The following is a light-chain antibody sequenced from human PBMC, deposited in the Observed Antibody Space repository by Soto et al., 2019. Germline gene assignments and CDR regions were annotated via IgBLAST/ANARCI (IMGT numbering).Light chain of an antibody. V-gene: IGLV2-23*01. J-gene: IGLJ1*01. CDR2: EAS. CDR3: GSSAGSITDV. Sequence: QSVLTQPASVSGSPGQSITISCTGTSSDVGSYVLVSWYQHHPAKAPKLIIYEASKRPSGIFSRFSGSKSGNTASLRISGLPAEDEADYFCGSSAGSITDVFGSGTKVTVL. CDR1: SSDVGSYVL.